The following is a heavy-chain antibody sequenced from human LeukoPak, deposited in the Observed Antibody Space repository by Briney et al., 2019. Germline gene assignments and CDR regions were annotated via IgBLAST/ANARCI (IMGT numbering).Heavy chain of an antibody. D-gene: IGHD4-23*01. V-gene: IGHV4-31*03. CDR1: GGSISSGGYY. CDR3: AREHDYGGNPAFDY. Sequence: SETLSLTCTVSGGSISSGGYYWSWIRQHPGKGLEWIGYIYYSGSTYYNPSLKSRVTISVDTSKNQSSLRLSSVTAADTAVYYCAREHDYGGNPAFDYWGQGTLVTVSS. CDR2: IYYSGST. J-gene: IGHJ4*02.